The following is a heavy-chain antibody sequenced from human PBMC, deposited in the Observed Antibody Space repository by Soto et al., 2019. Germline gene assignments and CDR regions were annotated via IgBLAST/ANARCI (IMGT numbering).Heavy chain of an antibody. V-gene: IGHV4-38-2*01. CDR1: GYSISSGYY. CDR2: IYHSGST. D-gene: IGHD6-13*01. CDR3: ARPIAGPNWFDP. J-gene: IGHJ5*02. Sequence: SETLSLTCAVSGYSISSGYYWGWIRQPPGKGLEWIGSIYHSGSTYYNPSLKSRVTISVDTSKNQFSLKLSSGTAADTAVYYCARPIAGPNWFDPWGQGTLVTVSS.